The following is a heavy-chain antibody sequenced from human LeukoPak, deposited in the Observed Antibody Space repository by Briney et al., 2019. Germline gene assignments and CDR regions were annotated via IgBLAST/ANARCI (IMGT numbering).Heavy chain of an antibody. CDR3: ARGAIAVAGPHDY. CDR1: GGSISSGGYY. CDR2: IYYSGST. Sequence: PSETLSLTCTVSGGSISSGGYYWSWIRQHPGKGLEWIGYIYYSGSTYYNPSLKSRVTISVDTSKNQFSLKLSSVTAADTAVYYCARGAIAVAGPHDYWGQGTPVTVSS. J-gene: IGHJ4*02. D-gene: IGHD6-19*01. V-gene: IGHV4-31*03.